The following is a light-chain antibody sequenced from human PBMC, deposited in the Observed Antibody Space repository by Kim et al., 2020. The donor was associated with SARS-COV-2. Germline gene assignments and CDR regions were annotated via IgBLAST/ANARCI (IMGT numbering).Light chain of an antibody. CDR3: AAWDDSLNGSYV. CDR2: SNN. Sequence: QSVLTQPPSASGTPGQRVTISCSGSSSNIGGNTVNWYQQPPGTAPKLLIYSNNQRPSGVPDRFSGSKSGTSASLAISGLQSEDEADYYCAAWDDSLNGSYVFGTGTKVTVL. V-gene: IGLV1-44*01. CDR1: SSNIGGNT. J-gene: IGLJ1*01.